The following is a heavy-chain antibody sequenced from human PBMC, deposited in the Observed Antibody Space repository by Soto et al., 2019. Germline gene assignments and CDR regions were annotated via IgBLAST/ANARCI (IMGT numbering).Heavy chain of an antibody. CDR2: IYYSGST. J-gene: IGHJ4*02. D-gene: IGHD3-10*01. Sequence: QVQLQESGPGLVKPSETLSLTCTVSGGSISSYYWSWIRQPPGKGLEWIGYIYYSGSTNYNPSLTSRVTISVDTSKNQFSLKLSSVTAADTAVYYCARDTGGGYGEHWGQGTLVTVSS. CDR3: ARDTGGGYGEH. CDR1: GGSISSYY. V-gene: IGHV4-59*01.